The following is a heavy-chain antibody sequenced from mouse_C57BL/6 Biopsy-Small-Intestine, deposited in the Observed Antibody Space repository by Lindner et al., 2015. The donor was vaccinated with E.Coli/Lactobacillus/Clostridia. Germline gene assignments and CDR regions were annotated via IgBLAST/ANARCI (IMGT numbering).Heavy chain of an antibody. V-gene: IGHV1-82*01. CDR3: AGQAGHFDY. CDR1: GYVFSESW. Sequence: VQLQESGPELVKPGASVKISCKASGYVFSESWMNWVKQRPGKGLEWIGHIYPGDGDTNYNEKFKGKATLTADKSSSTVYMQLSSLTSEDSAVYFCAGQAGHFDYWGQGTTLTVSS. CDR2: IYPGDGDT. D-gene: IGHD3-2*02. J-gene: IGHJ2*01.